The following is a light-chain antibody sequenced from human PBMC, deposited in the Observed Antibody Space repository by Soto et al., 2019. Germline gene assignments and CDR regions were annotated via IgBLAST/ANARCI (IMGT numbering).Light chain of an antibody. V-gene: IGKV3-20*01. J-gene: IGKJ3*01. CDR1: QSVSSSY. CDR3: QQYGSSPPYT. CDR2: GAS. Sequence: EIVLTQSPGTLSLSPGERATLSCRASQSVSSSYLAWYQQKPGQAPRLLIYGASSRATGIPDRFSGSGSGTVFTLTISRLEPEDFAVYYGQQYGSSPPYTFGPGTKVDIK.